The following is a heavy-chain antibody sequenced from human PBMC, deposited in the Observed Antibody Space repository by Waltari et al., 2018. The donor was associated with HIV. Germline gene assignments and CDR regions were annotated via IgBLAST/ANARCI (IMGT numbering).Heavy chain of an antibody. D-gene: IGHD3-10*01. Sequence: QVQLVQSGAEVKKPGSSVTVSCKASGGTFSSYAISWVRQAPGQGLEWMGGFFPIFGTANYAQKCQGIVTITADESTSTAYMELSSLRSEDTAVYYCARAWFGDYFYYWGQGTLVTVSS. V-gene: IGHV1-69*01. CDR1: GGTFSSYA. J-gene: IGHJ4*02. CDR2: FFPIFGTA. CDR3: ARAWFGDYFYY.